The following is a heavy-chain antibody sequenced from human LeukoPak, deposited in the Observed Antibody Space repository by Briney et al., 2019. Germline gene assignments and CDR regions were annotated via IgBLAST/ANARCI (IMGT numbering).Heavy chain of an antibody. V-gene: IGHV3-23*01. CDR1: GFTLSTNA. J-gene: IGHJ5*02. Sequence: PGGSLRLSCLTSGFTLSTNAMSWVRQAPGKGLEWISGISGSGASTYYADSVKGRFTISRDDSRNTLYLQMNSLRGDDTAVYYCANFHSLNWFDPWGQGTLVTVSS. CDR3: ANFHSLNWFDP. CDR2: ISGSGAST. D-gene: IGHD6-13*01.